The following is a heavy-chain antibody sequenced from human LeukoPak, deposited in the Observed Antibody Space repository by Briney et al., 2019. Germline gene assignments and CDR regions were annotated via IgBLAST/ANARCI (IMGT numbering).Heavy chain of an antibody. CDR2: ISSSSSTT. CDR3: ARDQGENYDSSGYYRY. D-gene: IGHD3-22*01. CDR1: KFTFSSYA. Sequence: PGGSLRLSCAASKFTFSSYAMSWVRQAPGKGLEWVSYISSSSSTTNYADSVKGRFTISRDNAKNSLYLQMNSLRAEDTAVYYCARDQGENYDSSGYYRYWGQGTLVAVSS. V-gene: IGHV3-48*04. J-gene: IGHJ4*02.